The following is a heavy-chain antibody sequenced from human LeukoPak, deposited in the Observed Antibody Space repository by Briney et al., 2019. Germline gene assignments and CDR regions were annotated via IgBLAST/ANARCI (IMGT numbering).Heavy chain of an antibody. CDR1: GFTLSSYS. CDR2: ISSSSSYI. D-gene: IGHD6-13*01. V-gene: IGHV3-21*01. J-gene: IGHJ3*02. Sequence: GGSLRLSCAASGFTLSSYSMNWVRQAPGKGLEWVSSISSSSSYIYYADSVKGRFTISRDNAKNSLYLQMNSLRAEDTAVYYCAREGYSSDAFDIWGQGTMVTVSS. CDR3: AREGYSSDAFDI.